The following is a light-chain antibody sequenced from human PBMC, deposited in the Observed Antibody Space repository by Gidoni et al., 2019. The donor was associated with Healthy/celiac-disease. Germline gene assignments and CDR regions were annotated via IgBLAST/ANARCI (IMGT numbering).Light chain of an antibody. Sequence: DIQMTPSPSSLSASVGDRVTITCRASQSISSYLNWYQQKPGKAPKLLIYAASSLQSGVPSRFSGRGSGTDFTLTISSLQPEDFATYYCQQSYSTPFTFGPGTKVDIK. V-gene: IGKV1-39*01. CDR1: QSISSY. CDR2: AAS. CDR3: QQSYSTPFT. J-gene: IGKJ3*01.